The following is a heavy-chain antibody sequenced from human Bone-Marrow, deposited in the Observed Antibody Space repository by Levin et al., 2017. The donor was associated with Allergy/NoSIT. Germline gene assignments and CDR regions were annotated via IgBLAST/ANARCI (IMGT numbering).Heavy chain of an antibody. CDR2: FDPEDEEI. J-gene: IGHJ4*02. V-gene: IGHV1-24*01. CDR1: GYSLSELS. Sequence: VASVKVSCKVSGYSLSELSMHWVRQAPGKGLEWMGGFDPEDEEIVYAQKFQGRVTMTEDTSTDTAYMQLNSLTSEDTAVYYCATDLGFEAYWGQGTLVTVSS. CDR3: ATDLGFEAY.